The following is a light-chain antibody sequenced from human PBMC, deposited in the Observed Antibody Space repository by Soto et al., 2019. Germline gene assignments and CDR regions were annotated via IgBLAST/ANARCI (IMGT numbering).Light chain of an antibody. CDR2: LNSDGSH. V-gene: IGLV4-69*01. CDR3: QTWTTGTVL. Sequence: QPVLTQSPSASASLGASVKLTCTLSAGHSTYAIAWHRQQPEKGPRYLMKLNSDGSHTKADGIPDRFSGSSSGAERYLTISSLQSEDEADYFCQTWTTGTVLFGGGTKLTVL. CDR1: AGHSTYA. J-gene: IGLJ2*01.